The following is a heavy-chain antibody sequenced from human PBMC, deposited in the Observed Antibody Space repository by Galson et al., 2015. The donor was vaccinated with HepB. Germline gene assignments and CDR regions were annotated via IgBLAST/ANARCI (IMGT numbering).Heavy chain of an antibody. Sequence: SLRLSCAASGFTFSSYGMHWVRQAPGKGLEWVAVIWYDGSNKYYADSVKGRFTISRDNSKNTLYLQMNSLRAEDTAVYYCARDYGYGSSGWLWDPDGYYYYGMDVWGQGTTVTVSS. CDR1: GFTFSSYG. CDR2: IWYDGSNK. J-gene: IGHJ6*02. V-gene: IGHV3-33*01. CDR3: ARDYGYGSSGWLWDPDGYYYYGMDV. D-gene: IGHD6-19*01.